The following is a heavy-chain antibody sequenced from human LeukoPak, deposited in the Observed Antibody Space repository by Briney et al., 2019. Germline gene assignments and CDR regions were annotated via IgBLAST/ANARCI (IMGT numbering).Heavy chain of an antibody. J-gene: IGHJ4*02. CDR2: IKSKTEGATT. CDR3: ARYYGDSGSQYYFDY. V-gene: IGHV3-15*01. CDR1: GFTFSDAW. Sequence: PGGSLRLSCVASGFTFSDAWMSWVRQAPGKGLEWVGRIKSKTEGATTDYAAPVKGRFTISRDDSKTALYLQMNSLKIEDTAVYYCARYYGDSGSQYYFDYWGQGTLVTVSS. D-gene: IGHD3-22*01.